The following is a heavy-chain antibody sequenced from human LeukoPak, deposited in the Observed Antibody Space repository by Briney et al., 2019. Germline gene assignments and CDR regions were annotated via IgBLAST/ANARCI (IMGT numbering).Heavy chain of an antibody. Sequence: SETLSLTCTVSGGSISSYYWSWIRQPPGKGLELIGYIYYSGSTNYNPSLKSRVTISVDTSKNQFSLKLSSVTAADTAVYYCARAFQDQGNFDYWGQGTLVTVSS. CDR3: ARAFQDQGNFDY. CDR2: IYYSGST. J-gene: IGHJ4*02. D-gene: IGHD2-21*01. CDR1: GGSISSYY. V-gene: IGHV4-59*01.